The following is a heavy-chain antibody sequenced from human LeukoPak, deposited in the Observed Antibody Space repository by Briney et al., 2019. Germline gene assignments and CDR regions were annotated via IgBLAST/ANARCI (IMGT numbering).Heavy chain of an antibody. CDR2: ISSSSSYI. Sequence: GGSLRLSCAASGFTFSSYRMNWVRQAPGKGREWVSSISSSSSYIYYADSVKGRFTISRANAKNSLYLQMNSLRAEDTAVYYCASGPYSSGWYLPGGDGMAVWGQGTTVTVSS. V-gene: IGHV3-21*01. D-gene: IGHD6-19*01. CDR1: GFTFSSYR. J-gene: IGHJ6*02. CDR3: ASGPYSSGWYLPGGDGMAV.